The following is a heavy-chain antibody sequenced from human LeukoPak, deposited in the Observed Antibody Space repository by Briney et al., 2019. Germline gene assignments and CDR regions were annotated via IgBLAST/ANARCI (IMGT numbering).Heavy chain of an antibody. CDR2: ISGSGAGS. Sequence: PGGSLRLSCAASGFTFSSYAMNWVRQAPGKGLEWVSAISGSGAGSYYADSVKGRFTISRDNSENTLYLQMNSLRAEDTAVYYCAKDPYSDSSGYRYFFDFWGQGTLVTVSS. CDR3: AKDPYSDSSGYRYFFDF. J-gene: IGHJ4*02. CDR1: GFTFSSYA. D-gene: IGHD3-22*01. V-gene: IGHV3-23*01.